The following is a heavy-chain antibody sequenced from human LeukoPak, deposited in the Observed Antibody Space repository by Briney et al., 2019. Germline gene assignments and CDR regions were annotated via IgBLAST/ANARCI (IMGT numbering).Heavy chain of an antibody. D-gene: IGHD6-13*01. CDR3: AREVRLAAAGTEDVYYFDY. J-gene: IGHJ4*02. CDR1: GGSVSSPGYY. V-gene: IGHV4-31*03. Sequence: PSETLSLTCTVSGGSVSSPGYYWSWIRQLRGKAPEWIGNVYSSGSTHYNPSLNSRLIISVDTSKNQFSLKLSSVTAADTAVYYCAREVRLAAAGTEDVYYFDYWGQGSLVTVSS. CDR2: VYSSGST.